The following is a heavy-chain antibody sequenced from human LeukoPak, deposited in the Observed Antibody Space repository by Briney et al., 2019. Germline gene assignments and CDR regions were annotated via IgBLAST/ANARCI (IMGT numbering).Heavy chain of an antibody. CDR1: GYTFTNYY. CDR2: INPSGGST. Sequence: ASVKVSCKASGYTFTNYYIHWVRQAPGQGLECMGIINPSGGSTSYAQKFQGRVTMTRDMSTSTVYMELSSLRSEDTAVYYCARGYYDTSGYYPFDYWGQGTLVTVSS. CDR3: ARGYYDTSGYYPFDY. V-gene: IGHV1-46*01. D-gene: IGHD3-22*01. J-gene: IGHJ4*02.